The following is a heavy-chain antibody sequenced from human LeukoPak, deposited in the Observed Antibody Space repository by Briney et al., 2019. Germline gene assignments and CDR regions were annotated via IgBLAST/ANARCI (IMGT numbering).Heavy chain of an antibody. V-gene: IGHV3-48*03. CDR2: SSSSGTTT. CDR3: ARYSIVRHYRSRDG. J-gene: IGHJ4*02. Sequence: GGSLRLSCAASGFIFKSYEMNWVRQAPGKGLEWISYSSSSGTTTHYADSVKGRFTMSRDNAESSLYLQMNSLSVEDTAIYYCARYSIVRHYRSRDGWGQGTLVTVSS. CDR1: GFIFKSYE. D-gene: IGHD1-26*01.